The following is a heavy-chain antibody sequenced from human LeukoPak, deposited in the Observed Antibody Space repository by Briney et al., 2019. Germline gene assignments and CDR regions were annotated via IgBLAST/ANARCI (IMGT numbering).Heavy chain of an antibody. CDR1: GFTLNSYL. Sequence: PGGSLRLSCAASGFTLNSYLMSWVRQAPGRGLEWVANIKKDGSEKNYLDSVRGRFTVYRDNAKNSLYLQMNSLGGEDTAVYYCARSNPNRNALDLWGQGTMVTISS. D-gene: IGHD1-14*01. CDR2: IKKDGSEK. CDR3: ARSNPNRNALDL. J-gene: IGHJ3*01. V-gene: IGHV3-7*01.